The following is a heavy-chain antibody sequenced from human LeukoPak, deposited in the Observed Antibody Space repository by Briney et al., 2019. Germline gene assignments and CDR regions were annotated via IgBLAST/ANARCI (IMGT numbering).Heavy chain of an antibody. V-gene: IGHV3-74*01. CDR3: APSFGVVMDTGDH. D-gene: IGHD3-3*01. J-gene: IGHJ4*02. CDR2: INSDGSST. CDR1: GFTFSSYW. Sequence: GGSLRLSCAASGFTFSSYWMHWVRQAPGKGLVWVSRINSDGSSTSYADSVKGRFTISRDNAKNTLYLQMNSLRAEDTAVYYCAPSFGVVMDTGDHWGQGTLVTVSS.